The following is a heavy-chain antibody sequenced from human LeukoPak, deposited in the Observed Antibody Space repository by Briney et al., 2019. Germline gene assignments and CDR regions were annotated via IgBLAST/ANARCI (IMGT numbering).Heavy chain of an antibody. D-gene: IGHD3-22*01. J-gene: IGHJ5*01. V-gene: IGHV3-21*04. CDR1: GFTFSSYS. Sequence: GGSLRLSCAASGFTFSSYSMKWVRQAPGKGLEWVSFIGGSISYISYADSVKGRFTISRDNAKNTLYLQMNSLRADDTAVYYCAKDSSGYSFPNWFDPWGQGTLVTVSS. CDR3: AKDSSGYSFPNWFDP. CDR2: IGGSISYI.